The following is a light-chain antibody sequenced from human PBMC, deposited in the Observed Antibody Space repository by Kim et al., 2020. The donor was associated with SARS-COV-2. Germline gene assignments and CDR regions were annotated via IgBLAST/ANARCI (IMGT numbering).Light chain of an antibody. Sequence: SLCPGDTASRAGGASRSRSGSQGAWYQQKPGQAPRFLIYGASNRATGIPDRVSGSGSGTDFTLTIRRLQPEDFAVYYCQQYGGSLTFGGGTKVEI. V-gene: IGKV3-20*01. CDR1: RSRSGSQ. CDR2: GAS. CDR3: QQYGGSLT. J-gene: IGKJ4*01.